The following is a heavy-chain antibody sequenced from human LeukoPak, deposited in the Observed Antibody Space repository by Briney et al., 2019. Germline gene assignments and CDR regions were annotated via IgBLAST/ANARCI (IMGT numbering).Heavy chain of an antibody. V-gene: IGHV3-23*01. CDR2: ITDSGGGT. Sequence: GGSLRLSCAASGFTFSSYAMSWVRRAPGKGLEWVSVITDSGGGTHYADSVKGRFTISRDNSKNTLYLQMSSLRVEDTAVYYCARQGVVPAAPDAFDIWGQGTMVTVSS. D-gene: IGHD2-2*01. CDR3: ARQGVVPAAPDAFDI. CDR1: GFTFSSYA. J-gene: IGHJ3*02.